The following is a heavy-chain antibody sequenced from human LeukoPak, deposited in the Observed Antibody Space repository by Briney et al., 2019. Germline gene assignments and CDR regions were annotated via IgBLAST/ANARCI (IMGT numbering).Heavy chain of an antibody. CDR3: ARGDSGYYPKYFQH. CDR2: ISSSGSTI. V-gene: IGHV3-48*03. Sequence: GGSLRLSCAASGFTFSSYEMNWVRQAPGKGLEWVSYISSSGSTIYYADSVKGRFTISRDNAKNSLYLQMNSLRAEDTAVYYCARGDSGYYPKYFQHWGQGTLVTVSS. CDR1: GFTFSSYE. D-gene: IGHD3-22*01. J-gene: IGHJ1*01.